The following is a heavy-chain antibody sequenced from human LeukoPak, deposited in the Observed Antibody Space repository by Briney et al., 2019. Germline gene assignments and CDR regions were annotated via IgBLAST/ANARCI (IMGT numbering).Heavy chain of an antibody. V-gene: IGHV3-7*05. CDR1: GYTFSSYW. Sequence: GGSLRPSCAASGYTFSSYWMSSVRQAPGKRLQWVANIKQDGGATYYMHSVKSRFTISRDNAKNSLSLNMNTLTAADTAVYYCARNSSSWYYDLYYYYGMDVWGQGTTVTVSS. J-gene: IGHJ6*02. D-gene: IGHD6-13*01. CDR3: ARNSSSWYYDLYYYYGMDV. CDR2: IKQDGGAT.